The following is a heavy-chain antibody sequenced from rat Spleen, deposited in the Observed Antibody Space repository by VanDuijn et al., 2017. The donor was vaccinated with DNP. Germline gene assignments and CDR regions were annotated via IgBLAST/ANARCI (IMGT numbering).Heavy chain of an antibody. J-gene: IGHJ2*01. CDR1: GFTFSNAA. D-gene: IGHD5-1*01. CDR3: TADGSGYFDY. Sequence: VQLVESGGGLVQPKESLKISCAASGFTFSNAAMYWVRQAPGKGLEWVARIRTKPNNYATYYADSVKGRFTISRDDSKSMVYLQMDNLKTEDTAMYYCTADGSGYFDYWGQGVMVTVSS. V-gene: IGHV10-5*01. CDR2: IRTKPNNYAT.